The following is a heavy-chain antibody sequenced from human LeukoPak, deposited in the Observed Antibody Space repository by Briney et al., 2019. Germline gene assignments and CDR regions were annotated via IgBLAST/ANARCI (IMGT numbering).Heavy chain of an antibody. J-gene: IGHJ6*02. D-gene: IGHD4-17*01. CDR3: ARDRAQTTVTINGSHYYYGMDV. Sequence: PSETLSLTCIVSGGSISSGGYYWSWIRQHPGKGLEWIGYIYYSGSTYYNPSLKSRVTISVDTSKNQFSLKLSSVTAADTAVYYCARDRAQTTVTINGSHYYYGMDVWGQGTTVTVSS. CDR2: IYYSGST. CDR1: GGSISSGGYY. V-gene: IGHV4-31*03.